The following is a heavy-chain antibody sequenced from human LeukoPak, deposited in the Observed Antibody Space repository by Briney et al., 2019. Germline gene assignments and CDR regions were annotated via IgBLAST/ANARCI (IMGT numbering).Heavy chain of an antibody. Sequence: GALRLSCAASGFTFSSYWMSWVRQAPGKGLEWVANIKQDGSEKYYVDSVKGRFTISRDNAKNSLYLQMNSLRAEDTAVYYCARVGAYKGTAAALYWGQGTLVTVSS. CDR2: IKQDGSEK. V-gene: IGHV3-7*01. CDR1: GFTFSSYW. D-gene: IGHD6-13*01. CDR3: ARVGAYKGTAAALY. J-gene: IGHJ4*02.